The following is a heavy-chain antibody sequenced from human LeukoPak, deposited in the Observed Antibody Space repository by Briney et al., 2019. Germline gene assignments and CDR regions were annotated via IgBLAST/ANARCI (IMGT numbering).Heavy chain of an antibody. J-gene: IGHJ6*03. D-gene: IGHD2-15*01. V-gene: IGHV3-48*01. CDR3: ARDPPLGYCSGGSCYYYYYYMDV. CDR1: GFTFSSYS. Sequence: GGSLRLSCAASGFTFSSYSMNWVRQAPGKGLEWVSYISSSSSTIYYADSVKGRFTISRDNAKNSLYLQMNSLRAEDTAVYYCARDPPLGYCSGGSCYYYYYYMDVWGKGTTVTVSS. CDR2: ISSSSSTI.